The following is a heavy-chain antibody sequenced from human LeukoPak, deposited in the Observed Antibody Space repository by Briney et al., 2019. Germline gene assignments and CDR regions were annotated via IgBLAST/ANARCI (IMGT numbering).Heavy chain of an antibody. V-gene: IGHV3-23*01. CDR1: GFTFSSYA. CDR2: ISGSGDNT. D-gene: IGHD3-10*01. J-gene: IGHJ4*02. CDR3: AKGVLWFGNYYFDY. Sequence: GGSLRLSCAASGFTFSSYAMSWVRQAPGKGLEWVSAISGSGDNTYYADSVKGRFTISRDNSKNTLYLQMNSLRAEDTAVYYCAKGVLWFGNYYFDYWGQGTLVTVSS.